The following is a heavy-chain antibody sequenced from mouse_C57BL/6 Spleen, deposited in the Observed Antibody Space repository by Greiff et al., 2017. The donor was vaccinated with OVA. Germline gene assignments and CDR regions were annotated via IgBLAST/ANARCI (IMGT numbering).Heavy chain of an antibody. CDR1: GFSINSDCY. J-gene: IGHJ4*01. CDR3: ARSDGYPYAMDY. Sequence: EVQRVESGPSLVRPSQTLSLTCTVTGFSINSDCYWIWIRQFPGNKLEYIGYTFYSGITYYNPSLESRTYITRDTSKNQFSLKLSSVTTEDTATYYCARSDGYPYAMDYWGQGTSVTVSS. CDR2: TFYSGIT. V-gene: IGHV3-3*01. D-gene: IGHD2-3*01.